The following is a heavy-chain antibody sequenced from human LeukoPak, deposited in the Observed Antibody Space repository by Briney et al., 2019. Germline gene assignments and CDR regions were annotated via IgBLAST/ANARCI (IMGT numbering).Heavy chain of an antibody. J-gene: IGHJ4*02. D-gene: IGHD1-26*01. CDR3: GRHLLRSVGSTGLDF. CDR2: IRTKAYGETT. V-gene: IGHV3-49*04. Sequence: GGSLRLSCIASGFTLADHAMSWVRQAPGKGLEWVGFIRTKAYGETTEYAASVKGRFTILRDDSTNIAYLQMNGLKAEDTAVYYCGRHLLRSVGSTGLDFWGQGTLVTVAS. CDR1: GFTLADHA.